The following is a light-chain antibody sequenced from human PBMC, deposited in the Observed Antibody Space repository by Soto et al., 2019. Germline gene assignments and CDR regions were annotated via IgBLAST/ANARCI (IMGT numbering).Light chain of an antibody. V-gene: IGKV3-15*01. CDR1: QSISGN. CDR2: AAS. Sequence: EIVMTQSPAILSVSPGESATLSCRASQSISGNLAWYQQKPGQAPGLRIHAASVRATGTPAGCSGSGSGTEFTLTISRLQSDDFAVYSCQQYHNWPVTFGPGTKVDI. J-gene: IGKJ3*01. CDR3: QQYHNWPVT.